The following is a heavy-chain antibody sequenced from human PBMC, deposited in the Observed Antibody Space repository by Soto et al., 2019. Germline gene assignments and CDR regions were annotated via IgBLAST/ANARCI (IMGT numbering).Heavy chain of an antibody. V-gene: IGHV1-18*01. J-gene: IGHJ4*02. CDR3: ARGSAYSTPWSFDS. CDR1: GYTFTRYG. D-gene: IGHD2-8*01. Sequence: QVQLLQSGAEGKKPGASVRVSCKTSGYTFTRYGVSWVRQAPGQGLEWMGWISGYNGNTKEAHKFEGRVILTTDTAANTAHMELRSLTSNDTAVYYCARGSAYSTPWSFDSWGQGTLVTVSS. CDR2: ISGYNGNT.